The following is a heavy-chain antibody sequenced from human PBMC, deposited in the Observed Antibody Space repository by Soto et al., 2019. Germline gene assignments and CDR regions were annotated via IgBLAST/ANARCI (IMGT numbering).Heavy chain of an antibody. V-gene: IGHV5-51*01. J-gene: IGHJ5*02. Sequence: GESLKISFKGSGYSFTSYWIGWVRQMPGKGLEWMGIIYPGDSDTIYSPSFQGQVTTPAEKSISTAYLQWSSLKASDTAMYYCARDMATGYSSSWLTVGFDPWGQGTLVTVSS. CDR3: ARDMATGYSSSWLTVGFDP. CDR2: IYPGDSDT. CDR1: GYSFTSYW. D-gene: IGHD6-13*01.